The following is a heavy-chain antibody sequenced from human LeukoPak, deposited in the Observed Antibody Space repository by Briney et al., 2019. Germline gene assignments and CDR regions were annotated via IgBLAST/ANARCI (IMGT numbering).Heavy chain of an antibody. J-gene: IGHJ4*02. D-gene: IGHD4/OR15-4a*01. V-gene: IGHV4-4*07. CDR2: IYTRGST. CDR3: ARDAKASNHADY. CDR1: GGSISSYY. Sequence: SETLSLTCTVSGGSISSYYWSWIWQPAGKGLEWIGRIYTRGSTNYNPSLKSRVTMSVDTSKNQFSLKLSSVTAADTAVYYCARDAKASNHADYWGQGTLVTVSS.